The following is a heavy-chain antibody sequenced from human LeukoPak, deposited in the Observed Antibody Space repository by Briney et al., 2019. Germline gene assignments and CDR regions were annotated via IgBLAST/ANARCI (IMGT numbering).Heavy chain of an antibody. CDR1: GFNFNSYA. CDR2: VSGIGSST. CDR3: AKTPQNTMRKSPIVVVPAAIDYFDY. J-gene: IGHJ4*02. Sequence: PGGSLRLSCAASGFNFNSYAMSWVRQAPAKGLEGVSAVSGIGSSTFYADSVQGRFTISRDNSGDTLYLQMNSLRAEDTAVYYCAKTPQNTMRKSPIVVVPAAIDYFDYWGQGTLVTVSS. V-gene: IGHV3-23*01. D-gene: IGHD2-2*02.